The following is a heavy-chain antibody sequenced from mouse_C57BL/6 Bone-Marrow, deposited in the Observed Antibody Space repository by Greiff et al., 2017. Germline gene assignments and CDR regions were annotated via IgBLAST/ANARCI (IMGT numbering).Heavy chain of an antibody. CDR3: ASGYDNDYAIDY. CDR1: GYSFTGYN. V-gene: IGHV1-39*01. J-gene: IGHJ4*01. CDR2: INPKCGST. D-gene: IGHD2-4*01. Sequence: VQLQQSGPELVKPGASVKISCKASGYSFTGYNINWVKQRNGQSLEWIGVINPKCGSTSYNEKFKGKATLTVDPSSSTAYMQLSSLTSEDSAVCYCASGYDNDYAIDYWGQGTSVTVSS.